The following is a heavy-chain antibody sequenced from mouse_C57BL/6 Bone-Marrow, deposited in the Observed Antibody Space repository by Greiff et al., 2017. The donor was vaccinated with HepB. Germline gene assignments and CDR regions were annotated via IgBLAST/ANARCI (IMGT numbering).Heavy chain of an antibody. CDR1: GYTFTSYW. J-gene: IGHJ4*01. CDR3: ARGITTVVATDYAMDY. D-gene: IGHD1-1*01. CDR2: IDPSDSYT. V-gene: IGHV1-50*01. Sequence: QVQLQQSGAELVKPGASVKLSCKASGYTFTSYWMQWVKQRPGQGLEWIGEIDPSDSYTNYNQKFKGKATLTVDTSSSTAYMQLSSLTSEDSAVYYCARGITTVVATDYAMDYWGQGTSVTVSS.